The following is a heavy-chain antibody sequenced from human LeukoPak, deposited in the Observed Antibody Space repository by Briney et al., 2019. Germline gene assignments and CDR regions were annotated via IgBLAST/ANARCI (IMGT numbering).Heavy chain of an antibody. V-gene: IGHV3-30*04. J-gene: IGHJ4*02. D-gene: IGHD6-19*01. CDR2: ISYDGSNK. CDR1: GFTFSSYA. CDR3: ARTLRDSSGWYGPFDY. Sequence: GGSLRLSCAASGFTFSSYAMHWVRQAPGKGLEWVAVISYDGSNKYYADSVKGRFTISRDNSKNTLYLQMNSLRAEDTAVYYCARTLRDSSGWYGPFDYWGQGALVTVSS.